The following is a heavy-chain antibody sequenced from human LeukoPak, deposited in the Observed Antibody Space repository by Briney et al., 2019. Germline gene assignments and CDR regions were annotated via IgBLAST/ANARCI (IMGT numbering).Heavy chain of an antibody. D-gene: IGHD6-13*01. CDR1: GGSISSSPYY. J-gene: IGHJ6*03. CDR2: VYYSGST. V-gene: IGHV4-39*07. Sequence: PSETLSLTCTVSGGSISSSPYYWGWIRQPPGKGLEWIGSVYYSGSTYYNPSLKSRVTISVDTSKNQFSLKLSSVTAADTAVYYCARGRNWQQLGCYYMDVWGKGTTVAVSS. CDR3: ARGRNWQQLGCYYMDV.